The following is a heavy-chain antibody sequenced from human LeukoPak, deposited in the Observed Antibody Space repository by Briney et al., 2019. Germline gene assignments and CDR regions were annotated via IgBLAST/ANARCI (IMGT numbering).Heavy chain of an antibody. CDR3: AKDLGVRYFDWLIPGSDY. J-gene: IGHJ4*02. D-gene: IGHD3-9*01. CDR2: ISYDGSNK. V-gene: IGHV3-30*18. Sequence: PGGSLRLSCAASGFTFSSYGMHWVRQAPGKGLEWVAVISYDGSNKYYADSVKGRFTISRDNSKNTLYLQMNSLRAEDTAMYYCAKDLGVRYFDWLIPGSDYWGQGTLVTVSS. CDR1: GFTFSSYG.